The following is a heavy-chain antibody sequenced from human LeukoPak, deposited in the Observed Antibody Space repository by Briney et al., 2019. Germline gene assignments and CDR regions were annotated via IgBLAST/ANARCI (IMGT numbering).Heavy chain of an antibody. CDR2: IYYSGST. J-gene: IGHJ3*02. CDR3: ARVTPPPHAFDI. CDR1: EFTLSSFA. V-gene: IGHV4-31*02. Sequence: LRLSCAASEFTLSSFAMSWVRQHPGKGLEWIGYIYYSGSTYYNPSLKSRVTISVDTSKNQFSLKLSSVTAADTAVYYCARVTPPPHAFDIWGQGTMVTVSS.